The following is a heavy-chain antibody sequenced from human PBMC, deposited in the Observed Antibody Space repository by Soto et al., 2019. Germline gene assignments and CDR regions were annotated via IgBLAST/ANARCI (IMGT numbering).Heavy chain of an antibody. V-gene: IGHV3-33*01. CDR2: IWYDGSNK. Sequence: QVQLVESGGGVVQPGRSLRLSCAASGFTFSSYGMHWVRQAPGKGLEWVAVIWYDGSNKYYADSVKGRFTISRDNSKNTLYLQMNSLRAEDTAVYYCARAGIAVAGNEGNYYYYYGMDVWGQGTTVIVSS. D-gene: IGHD6-19*01. J-gene: IGHJ6*02. CDR1: GFTFSSYG. CDR3: ARAGIAVAGNEGNYYYYYGMDV.